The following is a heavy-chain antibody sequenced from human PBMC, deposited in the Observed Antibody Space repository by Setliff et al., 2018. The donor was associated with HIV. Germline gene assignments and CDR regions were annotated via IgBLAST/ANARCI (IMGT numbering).Heavy chain of an antibody. CDR2: ISQSGSA. J-gene: IGHJ1*01. CDR3: AGAAAAGAEYFQR. Sequence: PSETLSLTCAVYGGSLTASYYNWFRQPPGKGLEWIGDISQSGSASYNSSLKSQVTISRDNAKNSLYLQMNSLRPEDSAVYYCAGAAAAGAEYFQRWGQGTLVTVSS. CDR1: GGSLTASY. D-gene: IGHD6-13*01. V-gene: IGHV4-34*01.